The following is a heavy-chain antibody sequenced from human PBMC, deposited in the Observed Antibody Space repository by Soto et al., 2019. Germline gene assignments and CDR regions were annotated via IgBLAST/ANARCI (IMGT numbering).Heavy chain of an antibody. V-gene: IGHV3-30-3*01. J-gene: IGHJ6*02. CDR2: ISYDGTNK. CDR3: AKEGGVVVPAANLYYYYYGMDV. CDR1: GFTFSSYA. D-gene: IGHD2-2*01. Sequence: GGSLRLSCAASGFTFSSYAMHWVRQAPGKGLEWVAVISYDGTNKYYADSVKGRFTISRDNSKNTLYLQMNSLRAEDTAVYYCAKEGGVVVPAANLYYYYYGMDVWGQGTTVTVSS.